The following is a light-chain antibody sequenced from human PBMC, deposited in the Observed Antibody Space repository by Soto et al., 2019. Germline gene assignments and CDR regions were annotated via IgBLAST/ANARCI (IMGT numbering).Light chain of an antibody. CDR1: SRDVEGYIL. CDR2: TDN. V-gene: IGLV2-23*01. J-gene: IGLJ1*01. Sequence: QSVLTQPASVSGSPGQSITISCTGNSRDVEGYILVSWYQQYPGKAPKLIIYTDNKRPPGVSNRFSGSRSSNTASPTISGLQPEDEADYYCSSYGGDTTYVFGTGTKVTVL. CDR3: SSYGGDTTYV.